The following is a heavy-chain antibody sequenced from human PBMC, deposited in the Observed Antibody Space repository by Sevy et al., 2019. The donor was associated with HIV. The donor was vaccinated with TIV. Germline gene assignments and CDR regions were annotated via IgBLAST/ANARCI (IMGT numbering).Heavy chain of an antibody. CDR1: GFAFSTYW. V-gene: IGHV3-7*01. J-gene: IGHJ4*02. D-gene: IGHD3-9*01. Sequence: GGSLRLSCAASGFAFSTYWMSWVRQAPGKGLEWVARIKTDGSEENYADSVKGRFTISRDNTKNSLSLQMNSLIAEDTAVYYCATDCYARLGCFNYWGQGTLVTVSS. CDR2: IKTDGSEE. CDR3: ATDCYARLGCFNY.